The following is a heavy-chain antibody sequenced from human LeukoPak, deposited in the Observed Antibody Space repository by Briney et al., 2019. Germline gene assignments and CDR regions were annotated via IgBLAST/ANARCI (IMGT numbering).Heavy chain of an antibody. V-gene: IGHV3-30*01. D-gene: IGHD1-7*01. CDR3: ARGAGTTVYYMDV. J-gene: IGHJ6*03. CDR1: GFTFSGSA. CDR2: ISSDGSNK. Sequence: GGSLRLSCAASGFTFSGSAMHWVRQAPGKGLEWVAVISSDGSNKYYADSVKGQFTISRDNSNNTSYLQMNSLRPEDTAVYYCARGAGTTVYYMDVWGKGTTVTVSS.